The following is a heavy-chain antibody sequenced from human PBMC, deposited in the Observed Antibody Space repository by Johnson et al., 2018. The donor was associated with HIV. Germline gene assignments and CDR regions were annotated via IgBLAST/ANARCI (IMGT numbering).Heavy chain of an antibody. CDR3: ARDNGYYYDSSGSRNAFDI. V-gene: IGHV3-66*01. Sequence: VQLVESGGGLVQPGGSLRLSCAASGFSVSASYMSWLRQAPGKALEWVSVIYRGGATYYAASVQGRFTISRDNSKNTLYLQMNSLRAEDTAVYYCARDNGYYYDSSGSRNAFDIWGQGTMVTVSS. D-gene: IGHD3-22*01. CDR2: IYRGGAT. J-gene: IGHJ3*02. CDR1: GFSVSASY.